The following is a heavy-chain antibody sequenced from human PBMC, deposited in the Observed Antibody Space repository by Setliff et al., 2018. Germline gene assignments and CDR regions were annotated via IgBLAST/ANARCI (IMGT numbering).Heavy chain of an antibody. V-gene: IGHV4-39*01. D-gene: IGHD3-10*01. CDR3: ARHLLVQGTYHFDY. Sequence: KPSETLSLTCSVSGGSISSGSYHWGWIRQSPGKGLEWIGSMYYSGSTYYNPSLKGRVTLSVDTTKNQFSLKLTSMTAADTAVYFCARHLLVQGTYHFDYWGQGSPVTVSS. CDR1: GGSISSGSYH. CDR2: MYYSGST. J-gene: IGHJ4*02.